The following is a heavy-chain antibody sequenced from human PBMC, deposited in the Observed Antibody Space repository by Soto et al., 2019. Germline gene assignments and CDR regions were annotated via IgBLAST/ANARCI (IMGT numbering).Heavy chain of an antibody. V-gene: IGHV1-46*03. CDR2: LNPSGGST. CDR1: GYTFTSYY. Sequence: ASVKVSCKASGYTFTSYYMHWVRQAPGQGLEWMGILNPSGGSTTYAQKIQGRVTMTRDTSTSTVYMDLSSLGPEDTAVYYCSRTPFYDVLTGYTLGAFDIWGQGTMVTVSS. D-gene: IGHD3-9*01. CDR3: SRTPFYDVLTGYTLGAFDI. J-gene: IGHJ3*02.